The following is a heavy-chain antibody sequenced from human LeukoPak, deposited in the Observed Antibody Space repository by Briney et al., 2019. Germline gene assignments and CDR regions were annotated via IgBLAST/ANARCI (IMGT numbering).Heavy chain of an antibody. Sequence: PSETLSLTCTVSGYSISSGYYWGWIRQPPGKGLEWIGSIYHSGSTYYNPSLKSRVTISVDTSKNQFSLKLSSVTAADTAVYYCARGFGPGRWWLGFYYYYMDVWGKGTTVTVSS. CDR3: ARGFGPGRWWLGFYYYYMDV. CDR1: GYSISSGYY. J-gene: IGHJ6*03. V-gene: IGHV4-38-2*02. D-gene: IGHD5-12*01. CDR2: IYHSGST.